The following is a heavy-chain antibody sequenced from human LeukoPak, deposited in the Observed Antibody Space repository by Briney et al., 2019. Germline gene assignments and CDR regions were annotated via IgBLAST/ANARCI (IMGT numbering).Heavy chain of an antibody. Sequence: ASVKVSCKASGYTFTSYYMHWVRQAPGQGLEWMGIINPGGGSTSYAQKFQGRVTMTRDTSTSTVYMELSSLRSEDTAVYYCARETTAAGSFDYWGQGTLVTVSS. CDR1: GYTFTSYY. D-gene: IGHD6-13*01. J-gene: IGHJ4*02. CDR3: ARETTAAGSFDY. CDR2: INPGGGST. V-gene: IGHV1-46*01.